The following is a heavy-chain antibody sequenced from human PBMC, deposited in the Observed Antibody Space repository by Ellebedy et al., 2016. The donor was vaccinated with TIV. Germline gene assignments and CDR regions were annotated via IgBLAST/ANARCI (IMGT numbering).Heavy chain of an antibody. D-gene: IGHD5-12*01. CDR2: MSSGGGTI. CDR3: ARDMVQGMVARYLWFDY. J-gene: IGHJ4*02. CDR1: GFAFSDYS. Sequence: GGSLRLSCAASGFAFSDYSMSWIRQAPGKGLDLVAYMSSGGGTIYYGDSMKGRFTVSRDNAENSLYLQMNSLRVGDTAVYYCARDMVQGMVARYLWFDYWGQGTLVTVSS. V-gene: IGHV3-11*01.